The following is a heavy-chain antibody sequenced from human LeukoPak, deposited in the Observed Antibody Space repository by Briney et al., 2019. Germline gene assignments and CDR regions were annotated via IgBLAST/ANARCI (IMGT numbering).Heavy chain of an antibody. Sequence: PSETLSLTCTVSGGSISSYYWSWIRQPPGKGLEWIGEINHSGSTNYNPSLKSRVTISVDTSKNQFSLKLSSVTAADTAVYYCASGGIGSGWSLTYYFGYWGQGTLVTVSS. CDR1: GGSISSYY. CDR2: INHSGST. J-gene: IGHJ4*02. CDR3: ASGGIGSGWSLTYYFGY. V-gene: IGHV4-34*01. D-gene: IGHD6-19*01.